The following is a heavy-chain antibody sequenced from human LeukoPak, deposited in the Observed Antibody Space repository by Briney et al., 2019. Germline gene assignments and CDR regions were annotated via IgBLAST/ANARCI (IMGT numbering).Heavy chain of an antibody. D-gene: IGHD2-2*01. CDR1: GYTFTVYY. J-gene: IGHJ4*02. V-gene: IGHV1-2*02. CDR3: ARGPPRGYCSSTSCSTALFDY. Sequence: GASVKVCCKASGYTFTVYYMPWVRQAPGQGLGWMGWITLNSGGRNYAQKVQGRVTMTRDTSISTAYMELSRLRSDDTAVYYCARGPPRGYCSSTSCSTALFDYWGQGTLVTVSS. CDR2: ITLNSGGR.